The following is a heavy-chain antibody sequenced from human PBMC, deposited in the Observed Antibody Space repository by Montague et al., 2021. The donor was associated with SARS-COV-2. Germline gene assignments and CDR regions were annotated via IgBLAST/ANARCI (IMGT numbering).Heavy chain of an antibody. V-gene: IGHV6-1*01. CDR3: ARTTTRMLYPENAFDI. CDR2: TYYRSKWYH. J-gene: IGHJ3*02. CDR1: GDSVSSNTAT. Sequence: CAISGDSVSSNTATWNWIRQSPSRGLEWLGRTYYRSKWYHDYAISLKSRITINPDTSKNQFSLQLSSVAPVDTAVFYCARTTTRMLYPENAFDIWGQGIMVTVSS. D-gene: IGHD2-15*01.